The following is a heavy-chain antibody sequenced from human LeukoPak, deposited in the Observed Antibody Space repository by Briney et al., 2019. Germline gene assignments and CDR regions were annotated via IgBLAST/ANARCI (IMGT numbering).Heavy chain of an antibody. Sequence: SETLSLTCTVSGGSISSYYWSWIRQPPGKGLEWIGYIYYSGSTNYNPSLKSRVTISVDTSKNQFSLKLSSVTAADTAVYYCARLEVRTKRPYGMDVWGQGTTVTVSS. CDR1: GGSISSYY. D-gene: IGHD3-10*01. CDR2: IYYSGST. J-gene: IGHJ6*02. CDR3: ARLEVRTKRPYGMDV. V-gene: IGHV4-59*08.